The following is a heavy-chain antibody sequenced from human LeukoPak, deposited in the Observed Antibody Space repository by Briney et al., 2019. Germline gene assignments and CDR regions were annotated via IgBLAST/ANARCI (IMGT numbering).Heavy chain of an antibody. CDR3: ARRYFDY. CDR1: GFTFSSYW. J-gene: IGHJ4*02. V-gene: IGHV3-7*01. Sequence: GGSLRLSCVASGFTFSSYWMSWVRQAPGKGLEWVANIKQDGSEKYYVDSAKGRFTISRDNAKNSLYLQMNSLRAEDTAVYYCARRYFDYWGPGTLVTVSS. CDR2: IKQDGSEK.